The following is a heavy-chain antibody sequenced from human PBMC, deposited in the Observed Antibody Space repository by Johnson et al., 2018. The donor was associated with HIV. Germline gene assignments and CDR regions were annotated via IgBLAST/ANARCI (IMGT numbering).Heavy chain of an antibody. V-gene: IGHV3-33*01. CDR1: GFTFSSYG. D-gene: IGHD2-8*01. CDR3: ASALCTWGACDI. CDR2: IWYDGSNK. Sequence: QVQLVECGGGVVQPGGSLRLSCAASGFTFSSYGMHWVRQAPGKGLEWVAVIWYDGSNKYYADSVKGRFTISRDNSKNTLYLQMNSLRAEDTALYYCASALCTWGACDIWGQGTMVTVSS. J-gene: IGHJ3*02.